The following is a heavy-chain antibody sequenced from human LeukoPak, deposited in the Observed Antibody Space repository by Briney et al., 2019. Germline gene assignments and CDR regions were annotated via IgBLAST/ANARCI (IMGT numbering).Heavy chain of an antibody. D-gene: IGHD1-26*01. V-gene: IGHV1-8*01. J-gene: IGHJ4*02. CDR1: GYTFTSYD. Sequence: ASVKVSCKASGYTFTSYDINWVRQATGQGLEWMGWMNPNSGNTGYAQKFQGRVTMTRNTSISTAYMELSSLRSEDTAVYYCARGSSGSYYFDYWDQGTLVTVSS. CDR2: MNPNSGNT. CDR3: ARGSSGSYYFDY.